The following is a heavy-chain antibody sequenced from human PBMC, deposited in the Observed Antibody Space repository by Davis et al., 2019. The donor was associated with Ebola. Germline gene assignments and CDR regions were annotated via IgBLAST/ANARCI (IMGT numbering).Heavy chain of an antibody. CDR3: ASSVVPAANPYYYGMDV. V-gene: IGHV1-18*01. J-gene: IGHJ6*02. D-gene: IGHD2-2*01. CDR2: ISAYNGNT. Sequence: ASVKVSCKASGYTFTSYGISWVRQAPGQGLEWMGWISAYNGNTNYAQKLQGRVTMTRDTSTSTVYMELSSLRSEDTAVYYCASSVVPAANPYYYGMDVWGQGTTVTVSS. CDR1: GYTFTSYG.